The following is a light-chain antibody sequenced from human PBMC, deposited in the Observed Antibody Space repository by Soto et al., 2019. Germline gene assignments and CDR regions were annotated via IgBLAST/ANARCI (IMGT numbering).Light chain of an antibody. Sequence: QSALTQPPSASGSPGQSVAISCTGTSSDVGGYDYVSWYQQHPGKAPKLIIYEVNKRASGVPDRFSGPKSGNTASLTVSGLQAEDEADYYCSSHAGKFGGGTELTVL. CDR1: SSDVGGYDY. CDR2: EVN. CDR3: SSHAGK. J-gene: IGLJ2*01. V-gene: IGLV2-8*01.